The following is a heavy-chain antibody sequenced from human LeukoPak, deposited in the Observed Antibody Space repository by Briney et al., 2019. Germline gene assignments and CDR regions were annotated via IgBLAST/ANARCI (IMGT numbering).Heavy chain of an antibody. CDR2: INLSGST. CDR3: ARHVHVSMIFAILSDYFDY. CDR1: GRSLSGYS. V-gene: IGHV4-34*01. Sequence: SETLSLTCAVYGRSLSGYSWSWIRRAPGKGLEWVGEINLSGSTSYNPSFKSRVTVSTDTSKNQFSLKMTSVTAADTAVYYCARHVHVSMIFAILSDYFDYWGRGTLVSVSS. J-gene: IGHJ4*02. D-gene: IGHD3-22*01.